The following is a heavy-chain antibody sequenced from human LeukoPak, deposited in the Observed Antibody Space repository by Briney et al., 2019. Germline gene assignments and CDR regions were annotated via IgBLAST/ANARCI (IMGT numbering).Heavy chain of an antibody. CDR2: MNPNSGNT. CDR1: GYTFTGYD. V-gene: IGHV1-8*01. J-gene: IGHJ4*02. D-gene: IGHD5-12*01. CDR3: ARGGGYDLREGNDY. Sequence: ASAKVSCKASGYTFTGYDINWVRQATGQGLEWMGWMNPNSGNTGYAQKFQGRVTMTRNTSISTAYMELSSLRSEDTAVYYCARGGGYDLREGNDYWGQGTLVTVSS.